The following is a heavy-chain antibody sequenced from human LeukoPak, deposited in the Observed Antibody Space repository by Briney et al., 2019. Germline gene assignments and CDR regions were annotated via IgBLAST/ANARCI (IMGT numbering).Heavy chain of an antibody. V-gene: IGHV4-59*01. Sequence: SETLSLTCTVSGGSISSYYWSWIRQPPGKGLEWIGYIYYNGSTNYNPSLKSRVTISVDTSKNQFSLKLSSVTAADTAVYYCARANYGGNLDYWGQGTLVTVSS. CDR1: GGSISSYY. D-gene: IGHD4-23*01. J-gene: IGHJ4*02. CDR2: IYYNGST. CDR3: ARANYGGNLDY.